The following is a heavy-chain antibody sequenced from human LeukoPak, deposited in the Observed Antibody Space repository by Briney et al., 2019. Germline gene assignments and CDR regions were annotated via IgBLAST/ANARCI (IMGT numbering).Heavy chain of an antibody. CDR1: GFTFSSYA. V-gene: IGHV3-23*01. D-gene: IGHD3-3*01. CDR3: AKDRSTYYDFWSGLNDY. CDR2: ISGSGGST. Sequence: GGSLRLSCAASGFTFSSYAMSWVRQVPGKGLEWVSAISGSGGSTYYADSVKGRFTISRDNSKNTLYLQMSSLRAEDTAVYYCAKDRSTYYDFWSGLNDYWGQGTLVTVSS. J-gene: IGHJ4*02.